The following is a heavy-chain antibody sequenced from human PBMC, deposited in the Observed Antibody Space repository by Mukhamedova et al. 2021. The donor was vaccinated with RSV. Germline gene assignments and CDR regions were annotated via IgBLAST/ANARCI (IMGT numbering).Heavy chain of an antibody. Sequence: GKGLEWIGYIYYNGNTHYNPSLKSRATLSVDTSKNQFSLNLRSVTAADTAVYYCARLPEDSVGYYYFDYCGQGTVVAVSS. CDR3: ARLPEDSVGYYYFDY. V-gene: IGHV4-30-4*01. J-gene: IGHJ4*02. CDR2: IYYNGNT. D-gene: IGHD3-22*01.